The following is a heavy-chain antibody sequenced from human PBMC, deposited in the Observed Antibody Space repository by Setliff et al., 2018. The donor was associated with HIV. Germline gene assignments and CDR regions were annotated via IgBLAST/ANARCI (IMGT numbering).Heavy chain of an antibody. CDR2: ISSSSSYI. J-gene: IGHJ4*02. CDR3: ASSAAATTAALGY. D-gene: IGHD4-4*01. Sequence: PGGSLRLSCAASGFTFSSYSMNWVRQAPGKGLEWVSSISSSSSYIYYADSVKGRFTISRDNAKNSLYLQMNSLRAEDTAVYYCASSAAATTAALGYWGQGTLVTVSS. CDR1: GFTFSSYS. V-gene: IGHV3-21*01.